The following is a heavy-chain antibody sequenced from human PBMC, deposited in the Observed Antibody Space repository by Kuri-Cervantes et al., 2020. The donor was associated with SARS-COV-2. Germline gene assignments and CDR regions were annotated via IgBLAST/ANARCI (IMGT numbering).Heavy chain of an antibody. CDR2: IYWNDDK. J-gene: IGHJ6*02. Sequence: SGPTLVKPTPTLTLTCTFSGFSLRTSGVGVGWIRQPPGKALEWLALIYWNDDKRYSPSLKSRLTITKDTTKNQVVLTMTNMDPVDTATYYCARTYCTYGVCPYYYYGMDVWGQGTTVTVSS. CDR3: ARTYCTYGVCPYYYYGMDV. V-gene: IGHV2-5*01. D-gene: IGHD2-8*01. CDR1: GFSLRTSGVG.